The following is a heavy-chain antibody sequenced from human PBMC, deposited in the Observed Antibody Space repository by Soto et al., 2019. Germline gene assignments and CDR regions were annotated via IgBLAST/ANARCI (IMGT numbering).Heavy chain of an antibody. D-gene: IGHD2-2*01. CDR2: IYYSGST. V-gene: IGHV4-59*01. J-gene: IGHJ4*02. CDR3: ARGXRXLGRYCSSTSCYPGYYLDY. CDR1: GGSISRYY. Sequence: SETLSLTCTVSGGSISRYYWSWIRQPPGKGLEWIGYIYYSGSTNYNPSLKSRVTISVDTSKNQFSLKLSSVTAADTAVYYCARGXRXLGRYCSSTSCYPGYYLDYWGQGTLVTVS.